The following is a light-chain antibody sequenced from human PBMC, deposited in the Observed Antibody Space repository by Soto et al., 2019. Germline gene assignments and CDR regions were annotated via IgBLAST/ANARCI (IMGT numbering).Light chain of an antibody. V-gene: IGLV2-14*01. Sequence: QSALTQPASVSGSPGQSITISCTGTSSDVGGYNYVSWYQQHPGKAPKLMIYDVSNRPSGVSNRFSGSKSGNTASLTISWLQADDEAHYSCSSYTSSRTLGVVGGGTKLAVL. CDR2: DVS. CDR3: SSYTSSRTLGV. CDR1: SSDVGGYNY. J-gene: IGLJ2*01.